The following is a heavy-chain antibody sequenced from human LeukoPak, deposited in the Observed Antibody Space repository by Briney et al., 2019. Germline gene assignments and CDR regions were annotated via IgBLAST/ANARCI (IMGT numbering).Heavy chain of an antibody. CDR2: VNPKRGGT. CDR1: VYTFPDYY. D-gene: IGHD3-9*01. V-gene: IGHV1-2*02. CDR3: ARAQTPGERYFEFAY. Sequence: ASVKVSRKASVYTFPDYYMHRLRQAPAHALEWMGWVNPKRGGTKYEQTFQDRVTMTKDTSLSTVFMEVNNLRSADTAVYFCARAQTPGERYFEFAYCGQGTLVTV. J-gene: IGHJ4*02.